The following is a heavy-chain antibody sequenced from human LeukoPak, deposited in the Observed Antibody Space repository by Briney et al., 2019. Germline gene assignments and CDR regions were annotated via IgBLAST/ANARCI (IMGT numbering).Heavy chain of an antibody. CDR1: GGSISSSSYY. V-gene: IGHV4-39*07. D-gene: IGHD1-26*01. CDR3: ARDGVGAGKGGQYSWRHPMS. CDR2: IYYSGST. Sequence: PSETLSLTCTVSGGSISSSSYYWGWIRQPPGKGLEWIGSIYYSGSTYYNPSLKSRVTISVDTSKNQFSLKLSSVTAADTAVYYCARDGVGAGKGGQYSWRHPMSWGQGTLVTVSS. J-gene: IGHJ5*02.